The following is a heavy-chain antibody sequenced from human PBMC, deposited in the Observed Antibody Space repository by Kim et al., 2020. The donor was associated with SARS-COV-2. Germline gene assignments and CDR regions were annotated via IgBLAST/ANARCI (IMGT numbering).Heavy chain of an antibody. CDR3: AKEKFRTTLYYNAMYV. J-gene: IGHJ6*02. V-gene: IGHV3-30*18. CDR1: GFTFSSYG. Sequence: GGSLRLSCAASGFTFSSYGMHWVRQAPGKGLEWVAVISYDGSNKYYADSVKGRFTISRDNSKNTLYLQMNSLGAEDTAVYYCAKEKFRTTLYYNAMYVWGQGTTVTVSS. D-gene: IGHD1-1*01. CDR2: ISYDGSNK.